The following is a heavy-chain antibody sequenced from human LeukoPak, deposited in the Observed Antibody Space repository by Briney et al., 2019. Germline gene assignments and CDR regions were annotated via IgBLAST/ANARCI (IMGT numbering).Heavy chain of an antibody. CDR2: INPNSGGT. J-gene: IGHJ5*02. CDR3: ARDGILGYCTNGVCHNWFDP. V-gene: IGHV1-2*02. D-gene: IGHD2-8*01. CDR1: GYTLTGYY. Sequence: GASVKVSCKASGYTLTGYYMHWVRQAPGQGLEWMGWINPNSGGTNYAQKFQGRVTMTRDTSISTAYMELSRLRSDDTAVYYCARDGILGYCTNGVCHNWFDPWGQGTLVTVSS.